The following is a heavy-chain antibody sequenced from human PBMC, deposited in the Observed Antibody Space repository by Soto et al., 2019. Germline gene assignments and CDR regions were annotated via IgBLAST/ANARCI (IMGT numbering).Heavy chain of an antibody. CDR2: ISSSSSYI. J-gene: IGHJ4*02. CDR3: ARHRGYCSSTSCYAFGY. Sequence: EVQLVESGGGLVKPGGSLRLSCAASGFTFSSYSMNWVRQAPGKGLEWVSSISSSSSYIYYADSVKGRFTISRDNAKNSLYLQMNSLRAADTAVYYCARHRGYCSSTSCYAFGYWGQGTLVTVSS. V-gene: IGHV3-21*01. CDR1: GFTFSSYS. D-gene: IGHD2-2*01.